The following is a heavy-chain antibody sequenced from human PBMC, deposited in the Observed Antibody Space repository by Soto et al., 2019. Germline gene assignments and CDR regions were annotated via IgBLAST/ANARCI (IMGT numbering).Heavy chain of an antibody. D-gene: IGHD3-10*01. Sequence: SETLSLTCAVYGGSFSGYYWSWIRQPPGKGLEWIGEINHSGSTNYNPSLKSRVTISVDTSKNQFSLKLSSVTAADTAVYYCARERTMVRGVNNWFDPWGQGTLVTAPQ. CDR1: GGSFSGYY. V-gene: IGHV4-34*01. CDR2: INHSGST. CDR3: ARERTMVRGVNNWFDP. J-gene: IGHJ5*02.